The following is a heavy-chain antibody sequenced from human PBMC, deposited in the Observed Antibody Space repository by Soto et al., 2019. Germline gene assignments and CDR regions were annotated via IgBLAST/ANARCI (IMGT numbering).Heavy chain of an antibody. CDR1: GGSLGGYS. V-gene: IGHV4-34*01. Sequence: QVQLQQWGAGLLKPSETLSLTCAVYGGSLGGYSWSWIRQSPGKGLEWIGEVYHTGRTAYSSSLESRLPLAVDTSQDQGSLKLTAVTPADTAVHYCARGPRSTVITGYFQDWGQGTLVTVSS. CDR3: ARGPRSTVITGYFQD. CDR2: VYHTGRT. J-gene: IGHJ1*01. D-gene: IGHD3-16*01.